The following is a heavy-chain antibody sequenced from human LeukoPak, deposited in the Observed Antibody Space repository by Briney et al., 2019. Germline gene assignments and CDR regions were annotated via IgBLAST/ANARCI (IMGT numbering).Heavy chain of an antibody. J-gene: IGHJ5*01. V-gene: IGHV3-30*18. CDR3: AKDRSTGWYAGFDF. D-gene: IGHD6-19*01. CDR2: ISYDGIYK. Sequence: GGSLRLSSAASGFTFSSYGMHWVRQAPGKGLEWVAYISYDGIYKNYTDSVKGRFTIARDNSKTTLYLQMISLRPEDSAVYFCAKDRSTGWYAGFDFWGQGTLVTVST. CDR1: GFTFSSYG.